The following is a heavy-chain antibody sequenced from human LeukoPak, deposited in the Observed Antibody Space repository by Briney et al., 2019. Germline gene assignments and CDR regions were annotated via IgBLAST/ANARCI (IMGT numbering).Heavy chain of an antibody. Sequence: GGSLRLSCVASGFPFSSYWMTWVRQAPGKGLEWVSVIYSGGTTYYADSVKGRFTISRDNSKNTVSLQMNSLRAEDTAVYYCAREDSRWLGLGLWGPGTLVTVSS. CDR1: GFPFSSYW. CDR3: AREDSRWLGLGL. CDR2: IYSGGTT. J-gene: IGHJ1*01. V-gene: IGHV3-53*01. D-gene: IGHD6-19*01.